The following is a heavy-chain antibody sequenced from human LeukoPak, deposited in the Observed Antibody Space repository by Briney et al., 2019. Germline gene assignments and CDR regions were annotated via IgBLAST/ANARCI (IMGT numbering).Heavy chain of an antibody. CDR1: EFSFSNFW. D-gene: IGHD3-10*01. CDR2: NTGDGSST. CDR3: ARAVSGHYGMFDY. Sequence: GGSRRLSCAASEFSFSNFWMHWVQQAPGKGLVWVSGNTGDGSSTSYEGHVRGRFNISRDNAKGTVYLQINRLSAEDTAVYYCARAVSGHYGMFDYWGQGTLVSVSS. V-gene: IGHV3-74*01. J-gene: IGHJ4*02.